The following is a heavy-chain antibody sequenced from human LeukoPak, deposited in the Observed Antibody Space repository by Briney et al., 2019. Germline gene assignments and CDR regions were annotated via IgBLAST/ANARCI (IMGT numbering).Heavy chain of an antibody. V-gene: IGHV3-53*01. CDR1: GFTLSSNY. CDR2: IYSGGST. Sequence: GGSLRLSCAASGFTLSSNYMSWVRQAPGKGLEWVSVIYSGGSTYYADSVKGRFTISRDNSKNTLYLQMNSLRAEDTAVYYCARDNRRGYCSSTSCYYYYYYGMDVWGQGTTVTVSS. CDR3: ARDNRRGYCSSTSCYYYYYYGMDV. D-gene: IGHD2-2*01. J-gene: IGHJ6*02.